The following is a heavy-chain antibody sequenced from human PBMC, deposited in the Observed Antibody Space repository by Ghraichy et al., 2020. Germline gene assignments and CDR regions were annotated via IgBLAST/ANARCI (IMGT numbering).Heavy chain of an antibody. J-gene: IGHJ6*02. CDR1: GGSISSGGYS. CDR2: IYHSGST. Sequence: SCAVSGGSISSGGYSWSWIRQPPGKGLEWIGYIYHSGSTYYNPSLKSRVTISVDRSKNQFSLKLSSVTAADTAVYYCARGFRDYGALESYYYYGMDVWGQGTTVTVSS. D-gene: IGHD4-17*01. CDR3: ARGFRDYGALESYYYYGMDV. V-gene: IGHV4-30-2*01.